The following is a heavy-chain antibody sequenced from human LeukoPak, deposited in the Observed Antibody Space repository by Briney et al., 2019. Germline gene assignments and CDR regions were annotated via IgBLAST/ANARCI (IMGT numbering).Heavy chain of an antibody. Sequence: PGGSLRLSCAASGFTFSNAWMNWVRQAPEKGLEWVGRIKSKTDGGTTDYAAPVKGRFTISRDDSKNTLYLQMNSLKTEDTAVYYCTTVPTYYYDSSGYYYVNYWGQGTLVTVSS. CDR2: IKSKTDGGTT. D-gene: IGHD3-22*01. V-gene: IGHV3-15*07. CDR3: TTVPTYYYDSSGYYYVNY. CDR1: GFTFSNAW. J-gene: IGHJ4*02.